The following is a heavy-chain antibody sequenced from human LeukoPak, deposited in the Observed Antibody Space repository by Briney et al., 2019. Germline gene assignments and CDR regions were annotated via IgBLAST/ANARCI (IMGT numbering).Heavy chain of an antibody. V-gene: IGHV1-69*06. CDR2: IIPIFGTA. CDR1: GGTFSSYA. CDR3: ARDGFDIVVVVAATNLDY. Sequence: GASVKVSCKASGGTFSSYAISWVRQAPGQGLEWMGGIIPIFGTANYAQKFQGRVTITADKSTSTAYMELRSLRSDDTAVYYCARDGFDIVVVVAATNLDYWGQGTLVTVSS. D-gene: IGHD2-15*01. J-gene: IGHJ4*02.